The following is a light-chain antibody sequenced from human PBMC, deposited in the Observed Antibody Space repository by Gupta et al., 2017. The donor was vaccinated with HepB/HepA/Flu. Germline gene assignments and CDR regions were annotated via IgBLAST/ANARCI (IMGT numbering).Light chain of an antibody. CDR1: QDVANS. CDR3: QQSYNVPYT. J-gene: IGKJ2*01. CDR2: AAS. V-gene: IGKV1-39*01. Sequence: GDRVTITCRASQDVANSLNWYQQKPGKAPNLLIYAASTLQSGVPSRFSGSTSGTDFTLTINNLQPEDFATYFCQQSYNVPYTFGRGTNLDIK.